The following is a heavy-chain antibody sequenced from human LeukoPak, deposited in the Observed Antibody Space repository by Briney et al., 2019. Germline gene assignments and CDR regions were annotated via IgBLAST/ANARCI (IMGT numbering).Heavy chain of an antibody. J-gene: IGHJ4*02. D-gene: IGHD1-26*01. CDR2: TYYRSKWNN. CDR3: ARDNRGWELRSAIDY. CDR1: GDIVSSNSAA. Sequence: SQTLSLTCAISGDIVSSNSAAWNWIRQSPSRGLEWLGRTYYRSKWNNDYAVSVKSRITINPDTSKNQFSLKLSSVTAADTAVYYCARDNRGWELRSAIDYWGQGTLVTVSS. V-gene: IGHV6-1*01.